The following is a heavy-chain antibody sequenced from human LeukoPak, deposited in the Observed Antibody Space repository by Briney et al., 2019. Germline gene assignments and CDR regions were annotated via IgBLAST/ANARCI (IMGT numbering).Heavy chain of an antibody. CDR3: ARSQLDYYPGSSDY. Sequence: ASVKVSCKASGYTFTGYAMNWVRQAPGQGLEWMGWINTNTGNPTYAQGFTGRFVFSLDTSVSTAYLQISSLKAEDTAVYYCARSQLDYYPGSSDYWGQGTLVTVSS. D-gene: IGHD1-26*01. J-gene: IGHJ4*02. V-gene: IGHV7-4-1*02. CDR1: GYTFTGYA. CDR2: INTNTGNP.